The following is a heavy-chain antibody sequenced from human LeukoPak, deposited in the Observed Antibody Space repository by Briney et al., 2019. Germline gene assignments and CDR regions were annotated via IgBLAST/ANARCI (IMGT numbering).Heavy chain of an antibody. V-gene: IGHV3-48*01. Sequence: PGGSLRLSCAASGFTFSSSNMHWVRQAPGKGLEGVSYITGSSSAIYYADSVKGRFTISRDNAKNSLFLQMNSLRAEDTAVYYCASDVVGGSTNYWGQGTLVTVSS. CDR1: GFTFSSSN. D-gene: IGHD1-26*01. CDR2: ITGSSSAI. J-gene: IGHJ4*02. CDR3: ASDVVGGSTNY.